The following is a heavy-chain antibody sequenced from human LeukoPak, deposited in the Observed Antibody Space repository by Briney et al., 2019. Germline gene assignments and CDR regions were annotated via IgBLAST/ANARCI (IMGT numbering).Heavy chain of an antibody. CDR3: ATDQSGIYYIY. J-gene: IGHJ4*02. V-gene: IGHV4-61*01. CDR1: GGSVSSGSYY. CDR2: IYYGGST. D-gene: IGHD1-26*01. Sequence: SETLSLTCTVSGGSVSSGSYYWSWIRQPPGKGLEWIGYIYYGGSTNYNPSLKSRVTISVHTSKNQFSLKLSSVTAADTAVYYCATDQSGIYYIYWGQGTLVTVSS.